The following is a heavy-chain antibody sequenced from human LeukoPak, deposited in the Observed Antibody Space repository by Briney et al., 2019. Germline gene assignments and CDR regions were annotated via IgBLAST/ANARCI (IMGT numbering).Heavy chain of an antibody. V-gene: IGHV1-18*04. Sequence: ASVKVSCKASGYTFINYGISWIRQAPGQGLDWIGWISIYNGNTKSAEKFQDRVTMTTDTSTNTASMEMRSLKSDDTAVYFCARVHPSDAFDLWGQGTMVTVSS. J-gene: IGHJ3*01. CDR2: ISIYNGNT. CDR3: ARVHPSDAFDL. CDR1: GYTFINYG.